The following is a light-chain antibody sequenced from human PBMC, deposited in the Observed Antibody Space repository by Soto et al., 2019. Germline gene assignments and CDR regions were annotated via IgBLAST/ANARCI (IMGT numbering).Light chain of an antibody. V-gene: IGKV3-20*01. CDR1: QSFSSTF. CDR3: QQYCRSPPYT. CDR2: STF. J-gene: IGKJ2*01. Sequence: EVVLTQSPGTLSLSPGERATLSCRASQSFSSTFLAWYQQKPGQAPRLLIHSTFSRATGVPDRFSGSASGTDFTLTISRLESEDFAVYYCQQYCRSPPYTFGQGTKLQIK.